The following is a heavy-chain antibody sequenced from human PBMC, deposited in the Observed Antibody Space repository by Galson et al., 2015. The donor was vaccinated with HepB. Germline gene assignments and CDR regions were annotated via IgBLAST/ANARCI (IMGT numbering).Heavy chain of an antibody. J-gene: IGHJ6*02. CDR2: IFPIFGTA. CDR1: GGTFSSYA. V-gene: IGHV1-69*13. D-gene: IGHD4/OR15-4a*01. Sequence: SVKVSCKASGGTFSSYAISWVRQAPGKGLEWMGGIFPIFGTANYAQKFQGRVTITADESTSTAYMELSSLRSEDTSVYYCARDSPTIACRPDHYHYYGMDVWGQGTTVIVS. CDR3: ARDSPTIACRPDHYHYYGMDV.